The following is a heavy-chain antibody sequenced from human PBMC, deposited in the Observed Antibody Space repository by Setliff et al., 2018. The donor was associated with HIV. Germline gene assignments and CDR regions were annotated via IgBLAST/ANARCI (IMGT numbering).Heavy chain of an antibody. Sequence: GSLRLSCAASGFTFSSYGMHWVRQAPGKGLEWVAVISCDGSDQHLADSVKDRFTISRDNSNNALYLQMNGLRGEDTAVYYCARGVNPTYYDFWSGNYMRKYYYYYMDVWGKGTTVTVSS. V-gene: IGHV3-30*03. D-gene: IGHD3-3*01. J-gene: IGHJ6*03. CDR2: ISCDGSDQ. CDR3: ARGVNPTYYDFWSGNYMRKYYYYYMDV. CDR1: GFTFSSYG.